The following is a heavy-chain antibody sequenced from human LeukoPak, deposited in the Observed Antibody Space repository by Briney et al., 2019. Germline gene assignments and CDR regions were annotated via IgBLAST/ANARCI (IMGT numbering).Heavy chain of an antibody. CDR2: IYCSGST. Sequence: SETLSLTCTVSGGSISSYYWSWIRQPPGKGLEWIGYIYCSGSTNYNPSLKSRVTISVDTSKYQFSLKLSSVTAADTAVYYCARLRGWLVTYFDYWGQGTLVTVSS. D-gene: IGHD6-19*01. CDR1: GGSISSYY. CDR3: ARLRGWLVTYFDY. V-gene: IGHV4-59*12. J-gene: IGHJ4*02.